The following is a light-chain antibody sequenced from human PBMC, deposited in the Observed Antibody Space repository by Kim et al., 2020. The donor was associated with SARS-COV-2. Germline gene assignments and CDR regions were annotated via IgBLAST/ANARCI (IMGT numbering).Light chain of an antibody. CDR1: SSDVGGYNY. J-gene: IGLJ7*01. CDR2: DVS. V-gene: IGLV2-14*04. Sequence: GQSITISCTGTSSDVGGYNYVSWYQQHPGKAPKLMIYDVSKRPSGVSNRFSGSKSGNTASLTISGLQAEDEADYYCSSYTSSSTSGFGGGTQLTVL. CDR3: SSYTSSSTSG.